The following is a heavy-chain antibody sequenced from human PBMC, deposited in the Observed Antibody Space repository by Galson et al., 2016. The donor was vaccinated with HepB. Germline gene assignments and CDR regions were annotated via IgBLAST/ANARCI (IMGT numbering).Heavy chain of an antibody. CDR3: AKGVGWNYFQNYYYYYGMDV. Sequence: SLRLSCAASGFTFDDYTMHWVRQAPGKGLEWVSLISGDGGSTYYADSVKGRFTISRDNSKNSLYLQMNSRRTEDTALYYCAKGVGWNYFQNYYYYYGMDVWGQGTTVTVSS. CDR1: GFTFDDYT. D-gene: IGHD1-7*01. CDR2: ISGDGGST. J-gene: IGHJ6*02. V-gene: IGHV3-43*02.